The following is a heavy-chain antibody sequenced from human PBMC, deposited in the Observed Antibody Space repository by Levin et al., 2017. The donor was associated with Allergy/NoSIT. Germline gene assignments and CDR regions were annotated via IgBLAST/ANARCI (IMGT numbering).Heavy chain of an antibody. CDR2: IYYRGAT. J-gene: IGHJ4*02. Sequence: SQTLSLTCTVSGDSFNSATYYWGWIRQPPGKGLEWIGTIYYRGATYYNPSLKSRVTMSVDTPKNQFPLHLTSVTAADTAVYSCARYSSVTAAFDSWGQGTMVTVSS. D-gene: IGHD2-21*02. V-gene: IGHV4-39*01. CDR3: ARYSSVTAAFDS. CDR1: GDSFNSATYY.